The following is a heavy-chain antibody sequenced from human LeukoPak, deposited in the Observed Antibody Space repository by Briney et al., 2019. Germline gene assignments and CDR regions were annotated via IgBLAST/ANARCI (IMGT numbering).Heavy chain of an antibody. J-gene: IGHJ6*02. V-gene: IGHV3-33*01. Sequence: PGGSLRLSCAASGFTFSNYGMHWVRQAPGKGLEWMALIWYDGSNKYYADSVKGRFTISRDNSKNTLYLQMNSLRAEDTAVYYCSREYFDWSRNYYYGMDVWGQGTTVTVSS. CDR1: GFTFSNYG. D-gene: IGHD3-9*01. CDR2: IWYDGSNK. CDR3: SREYFDWSRNYYYGMDV.